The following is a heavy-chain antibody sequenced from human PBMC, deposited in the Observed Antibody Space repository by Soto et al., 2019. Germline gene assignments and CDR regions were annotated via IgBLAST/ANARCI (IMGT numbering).Heavy chain of an antibody. CDR3: ARKENIAVAGFDY. Sequence: QVQLVESGGGVVQPGRSLRLSCAASGFTFSTYGMHWVRQAPGKGLEWVAVIWYDGSNKYYADSVKGRFTISRHNSKDPLYLQMNSLRVDDTAVLFCARKENIAVAGFDYWGQGTLVTVSS. J-gene: IGHJ4*02. CDR1: GFTFSTYG. D-gene: IGHD6-19*01. V-gene: IGHV3-33*01. CDR2: IWYDGSNK.